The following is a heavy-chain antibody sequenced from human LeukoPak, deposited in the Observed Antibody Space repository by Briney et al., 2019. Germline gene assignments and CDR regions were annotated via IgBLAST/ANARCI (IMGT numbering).Heavy chain of an antibody. CDR3: GKHPSSGWFHYFDY. CDR1: GFIFSSQF. D-gene: IGHD6-19*01. CDR2: VSGGGGST. J-gene: IGHJ4*02. Sequence: GGSLRLSCAASGFIFSSQFMSWVRQAPGKGLEWDSAVSGGGGSTYYAASVKGRFTISRDNSKNTLYLQMSSLRAEDTAVYYCGKHPSSGWFHYFDYWGQGILVTVSS. V-gene: IGHV3-23*01.